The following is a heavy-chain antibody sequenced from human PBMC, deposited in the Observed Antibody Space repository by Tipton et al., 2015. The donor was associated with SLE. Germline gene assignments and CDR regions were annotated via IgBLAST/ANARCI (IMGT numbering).Heavy chain of an antibody. J-gene: IGHJ4*02. V-gene: IGHV3-21*01. Sequence: SLRLSCAASGFTFSSYEMNWVRQAPGKGLEWVSSIPSSGYTYYADSVQGRFTISRDNAKNSLFLQMNSLSPEDTAVYFCARVRSIAARPLDYWGQGTLVTVSS. CDR2: IPSSGYT. D-gene: IGHD6-6*01. CDR3: ARVRSIAARPLDY. CDR1: GFTFSSYE.